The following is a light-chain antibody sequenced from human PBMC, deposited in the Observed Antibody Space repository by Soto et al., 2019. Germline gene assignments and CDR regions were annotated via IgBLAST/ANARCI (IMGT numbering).Light chain of an antibody. Sequence: DIQLTQSPSILSASVGDRVPIMCRASQSLSTWLAWYQQKPGKAPKLLIYTASSLQSGVPSRFSGSGFGTDFTLTISSLQPEDFATYYCQHVNSYPLSLGGGTKVDI. J-gene: IGKJ4*01. CDR1: QSLSTW. V-gene: IGKV1-12*01. CDR3: QHVNSYPLS. CDR2: TAS.